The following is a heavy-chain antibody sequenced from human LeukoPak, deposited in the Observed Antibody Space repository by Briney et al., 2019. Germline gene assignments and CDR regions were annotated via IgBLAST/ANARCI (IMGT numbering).Heavy chain of an antibody. D-gene: IGHD3-22*01. Sequence: ASVKVSCKASGGTFSSYAISWVRQAPGQGLEWMGGIIPIFGTANYAQKFQGRVTITADESTSTAYMELSSLRSEDTAVYYCARQRRDYYDSSGYPVVAFDIWGQGTMVTVSS. V-gene: IGHV1-69*13. CDR1: GGTFSSYA. CDR3: ARQRRDYYDSSGYPVVAFDI. J-gene: IGHJ3*02. CDR2: IIPIFGTA.